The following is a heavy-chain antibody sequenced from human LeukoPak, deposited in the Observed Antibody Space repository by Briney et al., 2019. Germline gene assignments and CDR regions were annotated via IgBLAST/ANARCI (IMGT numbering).Heavy chain of an antibody. J-gene: IGHJ4*02. Sequence: PGGSLRLSYAASGFNFSLYGMHWVRQAPGEGLEWVAVIWYDGTNTYYADSVKGRFTISRDNSENTLYLQMHSLRAEDTAVYYCSRGIGGYFESLFDYWGQGTLVTVSS. CDR2: IWYDGTNT. D-gene: IGHD2-15*01. V-gene: IGHV3-33*01. CDR1: GFNFSLYG. CDR3: SRGIGGYFESLFDY.